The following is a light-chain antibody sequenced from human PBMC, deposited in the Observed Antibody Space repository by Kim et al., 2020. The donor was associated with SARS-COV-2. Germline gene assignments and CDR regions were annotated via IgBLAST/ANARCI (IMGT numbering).Light chain of an antibody. CDR2: AAS. Sequence: DIQMTQSPSSLSASVGDRVTITCRASQSISSYFNWYQQKPGKPPKLLIYAASSLQSGVPSRFSGSGSGTDFTLNISSLQPEDFAIYYCKQSYSTLWTFGQGTKVDIK. CDR3: KQSYSTLWT. V-gene: IGKV1-39*01. CDR1: QSISSY. J-gene: IGKJ1*01.